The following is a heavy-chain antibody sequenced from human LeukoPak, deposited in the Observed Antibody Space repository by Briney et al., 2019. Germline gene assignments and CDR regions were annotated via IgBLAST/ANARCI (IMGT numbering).Heavy chain of an antibody. Sequence: GESLKISCKGSGYSFTRHWIAWVRQMPRKGLEWMGIIYPGDSDTTYSPSFQGQVTISVDKSISTAYLQWSSLRASDTAVYYCARKGAAAGNYYYYYAMDVWGQGTTVTVSS. J-gene: IGHJ6*02. CDR3: ARKGAAAGNYYYYYAMDV. V-gene: IGHV5-51*01. CDR1: GYSFTRHW. CDR2: IYPGDSDT. D-gene: IGHD6-13*01.